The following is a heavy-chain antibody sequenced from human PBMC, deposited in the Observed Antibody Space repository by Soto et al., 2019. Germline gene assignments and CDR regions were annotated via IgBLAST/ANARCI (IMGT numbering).Heavy chain of an antibody. CDR3: ARGGVSTRTFDY. D-gene: IGHD3-3*01. V-gene: IGHV5-51*01. CDR2: IYPSDSDT. Sequence: GESLKISCKGSGYNFAGYWIAWVRQMPGKGLELMGIIYPSDSDTRYRPSFQGQVTISADKSISSAYLQWSSLRASDTTMYYCARGGVSTRTFDYWGQGTPVTVSS. J-gene: IGHJ4*02. CDR1: GYNFAGYW.